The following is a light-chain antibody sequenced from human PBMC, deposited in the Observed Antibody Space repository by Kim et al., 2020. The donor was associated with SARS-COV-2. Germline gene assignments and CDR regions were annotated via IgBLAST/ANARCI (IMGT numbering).Light chain of an antibody. CDR1: NIGGKH. CDR3: QVWDSNTVT. V-gene: IGLV3-9*01. Sequence: SYELTQPLSVSVALGQTAKITCGGNNIGGKHVHWYQQKPGQAPVTVIYRNNNLPSGIPERFSGSNSGNAASLSITRVQVGDEAVYFCQVWDSNTVTFGGG. CDR2: RNN. J-gene: IGLJ2*01.